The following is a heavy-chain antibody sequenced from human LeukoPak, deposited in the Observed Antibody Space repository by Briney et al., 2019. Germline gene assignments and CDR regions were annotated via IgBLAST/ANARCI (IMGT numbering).Heavy chain of an antibody. CDR3: ARVGGVSFAAMTRPFTFDI. CDR2: INPSGGST. J-gene: IGHJ3*02. CDR1: GYTFTSYY. V-gene: IGHV1-46*01. Sequence: GASVKVSCKASGYTFTSYYMHWVRQAPGQGLEWMGIINPSGGSTSYAQKFQGRVTMTRDTSTSTVYMELSSLRSEDTAVYYCARVGGVSFAAMTRPFTFDIWGQGTMVTVSS. D-gene: IGHD5-18*01.